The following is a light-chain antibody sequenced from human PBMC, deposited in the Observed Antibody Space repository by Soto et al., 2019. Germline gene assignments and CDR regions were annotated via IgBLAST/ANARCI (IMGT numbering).Light chain of an antibody. CDR2: DVS. J-gene: IGLJ1*01. CDR3: CSYAGSYTDV. CDR1: SSDVGGYNY. Sequence: QSALTQPRSVSGSPGQSVTISCTGTSSDVGGYNYVSWYQQHPGKAPKLMIYDVSTRPSGVPDRFSGSKSGNTASLTISGLQAEDEADYYCCSYAGSYTDVFGTGTKLTVL. V-gene: IGLV2-11*01.